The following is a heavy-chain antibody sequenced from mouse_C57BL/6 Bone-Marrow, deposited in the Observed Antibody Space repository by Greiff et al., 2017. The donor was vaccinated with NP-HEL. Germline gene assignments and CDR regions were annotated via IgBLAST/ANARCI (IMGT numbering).Heavy chain of an antibody. CDR3: ARRRIYYYGSSYDAMDY. V-gene: IGHV1-26*01. Sequence: VQLKESGPELVKPGASVKISCKASGYTFTDYYMNWVKQSHGKSLEWIGDINPNNGGTSYNQKFKGKATLTVDKSSSTAYMELRSLTSEDSAVYYCARRRIYYYGSSYDAMDYWGQGTSVTVSS. J-gene: IGHJ4*01. CDR2: INPNNGGT. CDR1: GYTFTDYY. D-gene: IGHD1-1*01.